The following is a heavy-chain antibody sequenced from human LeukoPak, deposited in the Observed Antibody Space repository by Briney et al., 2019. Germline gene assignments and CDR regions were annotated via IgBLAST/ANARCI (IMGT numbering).Heavy chain of an antibody. V-gene: IGHV3-9*03. Sequence: GGSLRLSCTASGFTFGDYAMHWARQAPGKGLEWVSSISWNSVSIGYADSVKGRFTISRDNAKNFLYLQMNSPRTEDMALYFCAKGFGPMNDWYFDLWGRGTLVTVSS. CDR2: ISWNSVSI. CDR1: GFTFGDYA. J-gene: IGHJ2*01. CDR3: AKGFGPMNDWYFDL. D-gene: IGHD3-22*01.